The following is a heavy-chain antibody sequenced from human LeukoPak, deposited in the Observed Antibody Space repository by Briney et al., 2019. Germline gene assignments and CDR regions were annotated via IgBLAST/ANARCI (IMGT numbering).Heavy chain of an antibody. CDR1: GFTVSSNY. CDR3: AREVVTAGPTRWYFDL. CDR2: FYSGGST. Sequence: GSLRLSCVVSGFTVSSNYMSWVRQAPGKGLEWVSVFYSGGSTYYADSVKDRFTISRDNSKNTLYLQMNSLRAEDTAVYYCAREVVTAGPTRWYFDLWGRGTLVTVSS. V-gene: IGHV3-53*01. D-gene: IGHD2-21*02. J-gene: IGHJ2*01.